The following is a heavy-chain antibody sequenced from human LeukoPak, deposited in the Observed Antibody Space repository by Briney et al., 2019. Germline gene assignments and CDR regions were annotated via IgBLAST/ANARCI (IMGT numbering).Heavy chain of an antibody. CDR3: AKDGRFGEFVLWAYYYYYGMDV. CDR2: ISYDGSNK. CDR1: GFTFSNYG. J-gene: IGHJ6*02. V-gene: IGHV3-30*18. D-gene: IGHD3-10*01. Sequence: PGGSLRLSCAASGFTFSNYGMHWVRQAPGKGLEWVAVISYDGSNKYYADSVKGRFTISRDNSKNTLYLQMNSLRAEDTAVYYCAKDGRFGEFVLWAYYYYYGMDVWGQGTTVTVSS.